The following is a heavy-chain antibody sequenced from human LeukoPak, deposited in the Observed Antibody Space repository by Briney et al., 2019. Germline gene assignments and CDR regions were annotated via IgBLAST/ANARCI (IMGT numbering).Heavy chain of an antibody. CDR1: GYTLTELS. Sequence: EASVTVSCKVSGYTLTELSMHWVGQARGKGLEWMGVFDPEDGETIYAQKFQGRVNMTEDTSTDTAYMELSRLRSDDTAVYYCARARGEQQPLNYWGQGTLVTVSS. J-gene: IGHJ4*02. V-gene: IGHV1-24*01. CDR2: FDPEDGET. CDR3: ARARGEQQPLNY. D-gene: IGHD6-13*01.